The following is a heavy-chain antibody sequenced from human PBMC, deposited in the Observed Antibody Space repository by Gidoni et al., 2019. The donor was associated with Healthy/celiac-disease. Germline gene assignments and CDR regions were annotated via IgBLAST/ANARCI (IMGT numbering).Heavy chain of an antibody. V-gene: IGHV3-53*01. D-gene: IGHD4-17*01. J-gene: IGHJ4*02. CDR3: ARDVDYGDSYFDY. CDR2: IYSGGST. Sequence: LEWVSVIYSGGSTYYADSVKGRFTISRDNSKNTLYLQMNSLRAEDTAVYYCARDVDYGDSYFDYWGQGTLVTVSS.